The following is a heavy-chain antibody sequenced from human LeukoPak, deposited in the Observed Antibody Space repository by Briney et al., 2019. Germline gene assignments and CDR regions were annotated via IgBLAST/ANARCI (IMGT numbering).Heavy chain of an antibody. CDR1: GFTLVDYG. J-gene: IGHJ4*02. CDR2: IHWNGATT. CDR3: ARVGSRGYYSFVDY. Sequence: GRSLRLACAASGFTLVDYGIGCVRPPPRNGLEWVSSIHWNGATTGYADSVKGRFTIARDNAKKPRYLQMNRLLAERTAFYECARVGSRGYYSFVDYWGQGTLVTLSS. V-gene: IGHV3-20*01. D-gene: IGHD3-22*01.